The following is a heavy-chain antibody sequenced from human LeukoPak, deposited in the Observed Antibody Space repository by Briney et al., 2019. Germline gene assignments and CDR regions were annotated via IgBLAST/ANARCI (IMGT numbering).Heavy chain of an antibody. CDR1: GGTFSSYA. Sequence: HRASVKVSCKASGGTFSSYAISWVRQAPGQGLEWMGGIIPIFGTANYAQKFQGRVTITADESTSTAYMELSSLRSDDTAVYYCARSYGSGSDYWGQGTLVTVSS. CDR3: ARSYGSGSDY. V-gene: IGHV1-69*01. J-gene: IGHJ4*02. CDR2: IIPIFGTA. D-gene: IGHD3-10*01.